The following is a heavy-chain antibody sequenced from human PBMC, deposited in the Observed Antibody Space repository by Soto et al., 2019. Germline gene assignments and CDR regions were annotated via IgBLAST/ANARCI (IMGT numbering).Heavy chain of an antibody. D-gene: IGHD1-1*01. CDR3: TTDLTGTTRDY. CDR1: GFTFSNAL. J-gene: IGHJ4*02. V-gene: IGHV3-15*01. Sequence: GGSLRLSCAASGFTFSNALMSWVRQSPGKGLEWVGRIKSKTDGGTTDYAAPVKGRFTISRDDSKNTLYLQMNSLKTEDTAVYYCTTDLTGTTRDYWGQGTLVTVSS. CDR2: IKSKTDGGTT.